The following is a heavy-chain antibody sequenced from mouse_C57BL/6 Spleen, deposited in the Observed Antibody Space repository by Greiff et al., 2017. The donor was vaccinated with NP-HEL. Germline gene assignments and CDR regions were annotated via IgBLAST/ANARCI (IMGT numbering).Heavy chain of an antibody. CDR3: ARQIITTVGATDAMDY. CDR2: ICNGGGST. V-gene: IGHV5-12*01. CDR1: GFTFSDYY. Sequence: EVKVVESGGGLVQPGGSLKLSCAASGFTFSDYYMYWVRQTPEKRLEWVAYICNGGGSTYYQENVKGLVTISTDNAKNTLYLHMSRRKSEYTAMYYCARQIITTVGATDAMDYWGQGTSVTVSS. J-gene: IGHJ4*01. D-gene: IGHD1-1*01.